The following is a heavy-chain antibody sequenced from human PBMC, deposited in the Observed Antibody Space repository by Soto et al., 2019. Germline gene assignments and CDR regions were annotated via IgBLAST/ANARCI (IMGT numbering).Heavy chain of an antibody. CDR3: ARAVTTVVTGVDY. CDR2: ISYDGRNK. CDR1: GFTFSSYA. J-gene: IGHJ4*02. V-gene: IGHV3-30*04. Sequence: QVQLVESGGGVVQPGRSLRLSCAASGFTFSSYAMHWVRQAPGKGLEWVAVISYDGRNKYYADSVKGRFTISRDNSKNMLYLQMNSMRAEDTAVYYCARAVTTVVTGVDYWGQGTLVTVSS. D-gene: IGHD4-17*01.